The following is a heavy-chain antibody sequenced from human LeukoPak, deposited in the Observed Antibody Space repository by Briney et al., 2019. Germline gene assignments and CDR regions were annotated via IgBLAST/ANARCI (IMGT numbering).Heavy chain of an antibody. CDR1: GYSFTSYW. V-gene: IGHV5-51*01. CDR2: IYPGDSDT. CDR3: AICLVFGTSCYGSGYFDY. D-gene: IGHD2-2*01. J-gene: IGHJ4*02. Sequence: GESLKISCKGSGYSFTSYWIGWVRQMPGKGLEWMGIIYPGDSDTRYSPSFQGQVTISADKSISTAYLQWSSLKASDTAMYYCAICLVFGTSCYGSGYFDYWGQGTLVTVSS.